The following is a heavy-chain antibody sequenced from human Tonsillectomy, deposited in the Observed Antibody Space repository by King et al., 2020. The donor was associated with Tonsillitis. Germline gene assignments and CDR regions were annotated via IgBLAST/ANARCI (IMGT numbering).Heavy chain of an antibody. CDR3: ARDGGRAVAGFYYYYGMDV. J-gene: IGHJ6*02. D-gene: IGHD6-19*01. CDR2: INPSGGST. V-gene: IGHV1-46*03. CDR1: GYTFTSYY. Sequence: QLVQSGAEVKKPGASVKVSCKASGYTFTSYYMHWVRQAPGQGLEWMGIINPSGGSTSYAQKFQGRVTMTRDTSTSTVYMELSSLRSEDTAVYYCARDGGRAVAGFYYYYGMDVWGQGTTVTVSS.